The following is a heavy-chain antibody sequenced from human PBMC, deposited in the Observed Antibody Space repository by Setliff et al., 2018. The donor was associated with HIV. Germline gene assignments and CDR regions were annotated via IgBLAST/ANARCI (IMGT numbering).Heavy chain of an antibody. V-gene: IGHV4-59*01. Sequence: SETLSLTCIVSGASISSDTWGWIRQPPGKGLQWIGFIYNSEITNYNPSLKSRVTISLDMSKNQFSLKLTSVTAADTAVYYCARGGTSSNWFDPWG. D-gene: IGHD2-2*01. J-gene: IGHJ5*02. CDR2: IYNSEIT. CDR3: ARGGTSSNWFDP. CDR1: GASISSDT.